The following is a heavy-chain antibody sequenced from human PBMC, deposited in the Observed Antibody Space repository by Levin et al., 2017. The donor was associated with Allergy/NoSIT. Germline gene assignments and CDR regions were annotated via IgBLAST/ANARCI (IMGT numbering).Heavy chain of an antibody. D-gene: IGHD3-22*01. CDR3: ARGEQSSGYPGDY. CDR1: GYTFTDSY. J-gene: IGHJ4*02. Sequence: ASVKVSCKASGYTFTDSYLHWVRQAPGQGLEWMGWINPKSGGTDYAQKFQGRVTVTRDTSISTAYMVLSRLRSDDTAVYYCARGEQSSGYPGDYWGQGILVTVSS. CDR2: INPKSGGT. V-gene: IGHV1-2*02.